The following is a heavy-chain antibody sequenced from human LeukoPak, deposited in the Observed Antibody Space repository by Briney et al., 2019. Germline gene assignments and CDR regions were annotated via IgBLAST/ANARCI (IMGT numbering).Heavy chain of an antibody. CDR3: AKDGESYYNPPLGY. V-gene: IGHV3-23*01. J-gene: IGHJ4*02. CDR1: GFTFSSYA. D-gene: IGHD3-10*01. CDR2: ISGSGGST. Sequence: GGSLRLSCAASGFTFSSYAMSWVRQAPGKGLEWVSAISGSGGSTYYADSVKGRFTISRDNSKNTLYLQMNSLGAEDTAVYYCAKDGESYYNPPLGYWGQGTLVTVSS.